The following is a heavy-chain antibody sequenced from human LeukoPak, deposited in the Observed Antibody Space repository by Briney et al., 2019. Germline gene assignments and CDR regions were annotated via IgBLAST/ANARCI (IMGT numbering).Heavy chain of an antibody. CDR2: IWYDGTNK. CDR1: GFAFSSFG. J-gene: IGHJ4*02. Sequence: GGSLRLSCAASGFAFSSFGMHWVRQAPGKGLEWVAVIWYDGTNKYYADSVKGRFTISRDSSKNTLYLQMNSLRAEDTAVYYCAKDGGSWSPYYFDYWGQGTLVTVSS. V-gene: IGHV3-33*06. D-gene: IGHD2-8*02. CDR3: AKDGGSWSPYYFDY.